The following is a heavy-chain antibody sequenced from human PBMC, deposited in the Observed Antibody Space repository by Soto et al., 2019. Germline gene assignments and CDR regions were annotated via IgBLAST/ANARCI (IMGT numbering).Heavy chain of an antibody. CDR1: GFTFSSYG. V-gene: IGHV3-30*18. Sequence: PGGSLRLSCAASGFTFSSYGMHWVRQAPGKGLEWVAVISYDGSNKYYADSVKGRFTISRDNSKNTLYLQMNSLRAEDTAVYYCAKESSEWELQGPFDYWGQGTLVTVSS. D-gene: IGHD1-26*01. CDR2: ISYDGSNK. J-gene: IGHJ4*02. CDR3: AKESSEWELQGPFDY.